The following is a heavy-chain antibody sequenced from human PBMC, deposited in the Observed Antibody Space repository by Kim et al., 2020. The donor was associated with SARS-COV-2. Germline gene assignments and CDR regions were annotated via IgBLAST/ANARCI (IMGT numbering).Heavy chain of an antibody. CDR1: GGSISSYY. CDR3: ARVRRITIFGVVITDAVDI. V-gene: IGHV4-59*01. J-gene: IGHJ3*02. Sequence: SETLSLTCTVSGGSISSYYWSWIRQPPGKGLEWMGYIFYSGSTKYNPSLKSGVTISVDTSKNQFALKLASVTAADRAVYYCARVRRITIFGVVITDAVDIWGQGTMVTVSS. D-gene: IGHD3-3*01. CDR2: IFYSGST.